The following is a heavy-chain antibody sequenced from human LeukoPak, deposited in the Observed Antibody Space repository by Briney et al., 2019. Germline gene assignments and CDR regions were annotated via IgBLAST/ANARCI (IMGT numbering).Heavy chain of an antibody. Sequence: GASVKVSCKASGGTFSSYAISWVRQAPGQGLEWMGGIIPIFGTANYAQKFQGRVTITTDGSTSTAYMELSSLRSEDTAVYYCARDGGGYSYGGAFDYWGQGTLVTVSS. CDR1: GGTFSSYA. V-gene: IGHV1-69*05. D-gene: IGHD5-18*01. J-gene: IGHJ4*02. CDR3: ARDGGGYSYGGAFDY. CDR2: IIPIFGTA.